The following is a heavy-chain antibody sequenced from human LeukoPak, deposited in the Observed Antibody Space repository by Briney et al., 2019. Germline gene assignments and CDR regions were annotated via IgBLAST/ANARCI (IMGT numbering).Heavy chain of an antibody. CDR3: ARDPGRGNWFDP. Sequence: GASVKVSCKASGYTFTSYYMHWVRQAPGQGLEWMGIINPGGGSTSYAQKFQGRITMTRDTSTSTVYMELSSLRSEDTAVYYCARDPGRGNWFDPWGQGTLVTVSS. V-gene: IGHV1-46*01. CDR1: GYTFTSYY. CDR2: INPGGGST. J-gene: IGHJ5*02.